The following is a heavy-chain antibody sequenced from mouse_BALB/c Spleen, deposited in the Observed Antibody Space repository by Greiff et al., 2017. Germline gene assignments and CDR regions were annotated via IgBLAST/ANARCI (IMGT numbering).Heavy chain of an antibody. CDR2: IWSGGST. D-gene: IGHD1-1*02. V-gene: IGHV2-2*02. J-gene: IGHJ1*01. CDR1: GFSLTSYG. Sequence: VQRVESGPGLVQPSQSLSITCTVSGFSLTSYGVHWVRQSPGKGLEWLGVIWSGGSTDYNAAFISRLSISKDNSKSQVFFKMNSLQANDTAIYYCARNKGGNYGYFDVWGAGTTVTVSS. CDR3: ARNKGGNYGYFDV.